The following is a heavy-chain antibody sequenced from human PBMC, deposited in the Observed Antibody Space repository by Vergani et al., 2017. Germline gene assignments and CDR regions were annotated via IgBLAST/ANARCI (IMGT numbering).Heavy chain of an antibody. D-gene: IGHD3-22*01. CDR2: ISSSSSYI. CDR1: GFTFSSYS. CDR3: ARCHYDSSGYYYIDY. V-gene: IGHV3-21*01. Sequence: EVQLVESGGGLVKPGGSLRLSCAASGFTFSSYSMNWVRQAPGKGLEWVSSISSSSSYIYYADSVKGRFTISRDNAKNSLYLQMNSLRAEDTAVYYCARCHYDSSGYYYIDYWGQGTLVTVSS. J-gene: IGHJ4*02.